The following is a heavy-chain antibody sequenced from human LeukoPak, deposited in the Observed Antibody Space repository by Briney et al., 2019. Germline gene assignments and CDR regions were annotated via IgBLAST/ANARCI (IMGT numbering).Heavy chain of an antibody. J-gene: IGHJ4*02. V-gene: IGHV3-21*05. CDR3: AREYDGDLHRFDY. D-gene: IGHD4-17*01. CDR2: IVGSSSST. Sequence: GGSLRLSCAASGFTFSSSNMNWVRQAPGKGLEWVSYIVGSSSSTYYADSVKGRFTISRDNAKNSLYLQMNSLRAEDTAVYYCAREYDGDLHRFDYWGQGTLVTVSS. CDR1: GFTFSSSN.